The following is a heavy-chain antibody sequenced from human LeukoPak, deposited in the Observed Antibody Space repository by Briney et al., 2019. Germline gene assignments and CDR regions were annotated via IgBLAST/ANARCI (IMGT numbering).Heavy chain of an antibody. CDR3: ASRATIVVVPADKSYYYYGMDV. J-gene: IGHJ6*02. V-gene: IGHV5-10-1*01. CDR1: GYRFTSYW. D-gene: IGHD2-2*01. Sequence: GESLRISCKGSGYRFTSYWISWVRQMPGKGLEWMGRIDPSDSYTNYSPSFQGHVTISADKSISTAYLQWSSLKASDTAMYYCASRATIVVVPADKSYYYYGMDVWGQGTTVTVSS. CDR2: IDPSDSYT.